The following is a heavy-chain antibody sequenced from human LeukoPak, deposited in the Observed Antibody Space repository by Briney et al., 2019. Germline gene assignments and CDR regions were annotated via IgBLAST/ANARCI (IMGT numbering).Heavy chain of an antibody. Sequence: SETLSLTCTVSGGSISRSSYYWGWIRQPPGKGLEWIESIYYSGSTYYNPSVQSRVTISLDTSKNQFSLKLSSETATDTAVYYCARHDKAGSSSSEAFDYWGQGTLVTVSS. V-gene: IGHV4-39*01. CDR3: ARHDKAGSSSSEAFDY. CDR2: IYYSGST. CDR1: GGSISRSSYY. J-gene: IGHJ4*02. D-gene: IGHD6-6*01.